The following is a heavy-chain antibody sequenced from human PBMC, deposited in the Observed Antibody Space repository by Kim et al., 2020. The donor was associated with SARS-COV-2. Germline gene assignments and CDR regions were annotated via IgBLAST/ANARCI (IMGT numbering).Heavy chain of an antibody. V-gene: IGHV1-18*01. CDR3: ARSGLLWFGEFQSNWFDP. Sequence: ASVKVSCKASGYTFTSYGISWVRQAPGQGLEWMGWISAYNGNTNYAQKLQGRVTMTTDTSTSTAYMELRSLRSDDTAVYYCARSGLLWFGEFQSNWFDPWGQGTLVTVSS. D-gene: IGHD3-10*01. CDR1: GYTFTSYG. J-gene: IGHJ5*02. CDR2: ISAYNGNT.